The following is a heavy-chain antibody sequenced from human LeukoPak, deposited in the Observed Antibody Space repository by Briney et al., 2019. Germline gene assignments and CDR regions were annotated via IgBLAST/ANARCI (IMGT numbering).Heavy chain of an antibody. V-gene: IGHV1-8*01. J-gene: IGHJ3*02. CDR1: GYTLTSYD. CDR2: MNPNSGNT. Sequence: ASVKVSYKASGYTLTSYDINWVRQATGQGLEWMGWMNPNSGNTGYAQKFQGRVTMTRNTSISTAYMELSSLRSEDTAVYYCARASYDSSGYYYDAFDIWGGGGMVTVSS. CDR3: ARASYDSSGYYYDAFDI. D-gene: IGHD3-22*01.